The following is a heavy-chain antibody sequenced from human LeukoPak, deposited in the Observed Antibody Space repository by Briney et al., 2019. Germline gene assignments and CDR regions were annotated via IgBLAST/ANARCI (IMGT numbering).Heavy chain of an antibody. CDR2: IGTAGDT. CDR1: GFTFSSYD. V-gene: IGHV3-13*01. CDR3: ARGIYSYGTYYYYGMDV. Sequence: GGSLRLSCAASGFTFSSYDMHWVRQATGKGLEWASAIGTAGDTYYPGSVKGRFTISRENAKNSLYLQMNSLRAGDTAVYYCARGIYSYGTYYYYGMDVWGQGTTVTVSS. D-gene: IGHD5-18*01. J-gene: IGHJ6*02.